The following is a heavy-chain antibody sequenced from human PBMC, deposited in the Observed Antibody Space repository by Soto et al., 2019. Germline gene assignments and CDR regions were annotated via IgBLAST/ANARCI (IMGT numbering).Heavy chain of an antibody. CDR1: GASIRVHSYY. CDR3: TRRYNWNDNSFAP. V-gene: IGHV4-39*01. D-gene: IGHD1-20*01. Sequence: PSETLSLTCAVSGASIRVHSYYWTWIRQPPGKGLEWIGSSYYSGTTYFNPSLKSRATISVDTSKNQFSLRLTSVTAADRAISFFTRRYNWNDNSFAPWGRGAVVAVP. CDR2: SYYSGTT. J-gene: IGHJ5*02.